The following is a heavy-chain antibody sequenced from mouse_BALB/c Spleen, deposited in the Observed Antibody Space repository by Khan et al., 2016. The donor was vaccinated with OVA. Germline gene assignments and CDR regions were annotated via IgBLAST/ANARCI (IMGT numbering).Heavy chain of an antibody. J-gene: IGHJ3*01. CDR3: ARLAYYYDSEGFAY. CDR2: ISTGGHYT. V-gene: IGHV5-6*01. Sequence: EVHLVESGGDLVEPGGSLKLSCAASGFTFSTYGMSWVRQTPDKRLEWVATISTGGHYTYYPDSVRGRFTISRDNAKNTLYLQMTSLKYEDTAMFYCARLAYYYDSEGFAYWGQGTLVTVSA. D-gene: IGHD1-1*01. CDR1: GFTFSTYG.